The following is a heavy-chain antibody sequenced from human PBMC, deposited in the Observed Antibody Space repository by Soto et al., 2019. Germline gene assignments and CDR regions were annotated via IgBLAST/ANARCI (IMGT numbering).Heavy chain of an antibody. D-gene: IGHD2-21*02. V-gene: IGHV5-10-1*01. CDR1: GYSCTNFL. Sequence: PGESLKISGETSGYSCTNFLISWVRQMPGKGLEWMGRIDPSDSYTNYSPSFQGHVTFSADESINTAYLQWSSLKASDTAMYYCARHRHPYSPLMVVTTMCLDYCAQG. CDR2: IDPSDSYT. CDR3: ARHRHPYSPLMVVTTMCLDY. J-gene: IGHJ4*02.